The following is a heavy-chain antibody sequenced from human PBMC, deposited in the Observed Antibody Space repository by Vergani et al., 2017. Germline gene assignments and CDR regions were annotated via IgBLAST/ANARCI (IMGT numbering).Heavy chain of an antibody. Sequence: QAQLGQSDSEVKKPGDSVTLSCKPSGYTFVNHPITWVRQAPGQGLEWMGWISPYNHKTLYSQKVEGRETMTSDTSSSTVFLELRRLTSDDTAIYYCAKSQIATNDFDLWGRGTLVTVSS. CDR1: GYTFVNHP. CDR3: AKSQIATNDFDL. J-gene: IGHJ4*02. V-gene: IGHV1-18*04. CDR2: ISPYNHKT.